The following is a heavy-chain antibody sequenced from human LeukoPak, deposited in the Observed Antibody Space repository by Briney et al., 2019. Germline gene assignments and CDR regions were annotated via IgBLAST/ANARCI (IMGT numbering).Heavy chain of an antibody. J-gene: IGHJ4*02. Sequence: GESLKISCKGSGYSFANYWIGWVRQMPGKGLEWMGFIYPGDSDTRYSPSFQGQVTISADRSISTAYLQWSSLKASDTAMYYCARLFYGARANDYWGQGTLVTVSS. CDR3: ARLFYGARANDY. CDR1: GYSFANYW. CDR2: IYPGDSDT. V-gene: IGHV5-51*01. D-gene: IGHD4-17*01.